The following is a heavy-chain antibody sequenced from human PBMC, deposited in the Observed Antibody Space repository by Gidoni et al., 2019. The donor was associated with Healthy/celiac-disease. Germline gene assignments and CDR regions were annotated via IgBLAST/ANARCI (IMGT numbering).Heavy chain of an antibody. J-gene: IGHJ4*02. CDR3: ARLLPTVTTADY. CDR1: GGSISSSSYY. D-gene: IGHD4-4*01. V-gene: IGHV4-39*01. CDR2: IYSSGRT. Sequence: QLQLQESGPGLVKPSETPSITCPVSGGSISSSSYYWGWIRQPPGKRLEWLGSIYSSGRTYSNPSLKSRVTISVDTSKNQFSLKLSSVTAADTDVYYCARLLPTVTTADYWGQGTLVTVSS.